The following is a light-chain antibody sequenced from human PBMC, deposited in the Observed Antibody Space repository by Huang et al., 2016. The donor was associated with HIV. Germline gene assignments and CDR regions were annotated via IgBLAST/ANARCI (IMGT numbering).Light chain of an antibody. CDR1: QRVSIN. J-gene: IGKJ2*01. V-gene: IGKV3-15*01. CDR3: QQYDDWPPYT. Sequence: EVVMTQSPATLSVSPGERATLSCRASQRVSINVAWYQQKPGQAPRLLIYGASTRATGIPARFSGSGSGTEFTLTISGLQSEDYAVYCCQQYDDWPPYTFGQGTKLEIK. CDR2: GAS.